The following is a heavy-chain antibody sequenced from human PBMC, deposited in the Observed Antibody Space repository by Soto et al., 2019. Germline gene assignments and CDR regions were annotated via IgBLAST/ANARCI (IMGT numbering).Heavy chain of an antibody. CDR2: ISSNGGST. Sequence: PGGSLRLSCAASGFTFSSYAMHWVRQAPGKGLEYVSAISSNGGSTYYANSVKGRFTISRDNSKNTLYLQMGSLRAEDMAVYYCARDDRGSGPNYYFDYWGQGTLVTVSS. CDR1: GFTFSSYA. V-gene: IGHV3-64*01. D-gene: IGHD3-10*01. J-gene: IGHJ4*02. CDR3: ARDDRGSGPNYYFDY.